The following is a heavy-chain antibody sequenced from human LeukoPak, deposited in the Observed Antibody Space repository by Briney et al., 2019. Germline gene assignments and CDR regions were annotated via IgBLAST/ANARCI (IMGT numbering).Heavy chain of an antibody. CDR1: GYTFTSYY. D-gene: IGHD1-26*01. CDR2: IDPSGGST. Sequence: ASVKVSCKASGYTFTSYYMHWVRQAPGQGLEWMGIIDPSGGSTSYAQKFQGRVTMTRDTSTSTVYMELSSLRSEDTAVYYCARWSGSYGMDVWGQGTTVTVSS. V-gene: IGHV1-46*01. J-gene: IGHJ6*02. CDR3: ARWSGSYGMDV.